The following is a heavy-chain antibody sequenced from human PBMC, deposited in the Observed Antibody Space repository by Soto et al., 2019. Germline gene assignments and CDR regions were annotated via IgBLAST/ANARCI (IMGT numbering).Heavy chain of an antibody. CDR1: GYSFTSYW. J-gene: IGHJ4*02. D-gene: IGHD3-10*01. CDR3: ARRGMGYYGSGTIDY. CDR2: IDPSDSYT. Sequence: GESLKISCKGSGYSFTSYWISWVRQMPGKGLEWMGRIDPSDSYTNYSPSFQGHVTISADKSISTAYLQWSSLKASDTAMYYCARRGMGYYGSGTIDYWGQGTLVTVSS. V-gene: IGHV5-10-1*01.